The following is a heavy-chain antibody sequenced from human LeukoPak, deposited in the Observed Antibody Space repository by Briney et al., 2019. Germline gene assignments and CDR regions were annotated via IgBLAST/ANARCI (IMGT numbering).Heavy chain of an antibody. Sequence: GGSLRLSCAASGFTVSSNYMSWVRQAPGKGLEWVSVIYSGGSTYFAASVKGRFTISRHNSKNTLYLQINSLRAEDTAVYYCARAGPYDAFDIWGQGTMVTVSS. J-gene: IGHJ3*02. CDR2: IYSGGST. V-gene: IGHV3-53*04. CDR3: ARAGPYDAFDI. CDR1: GFTVSSNY. D-gene: IGHD1-14*01.